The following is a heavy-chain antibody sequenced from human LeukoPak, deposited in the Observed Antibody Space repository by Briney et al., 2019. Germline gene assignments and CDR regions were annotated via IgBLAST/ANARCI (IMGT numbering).Heavy chain of an antibody. D-gene: IGHD7-27*01. CDR1: GGSISNYY. J-gene: IGHJ2*01. Sequence: PSETLSLTCAVSGGSISNYYCSWIRQPPGKGLEWPGYIHYSGYTNYNPSLKSRVTISVDTSKNQFSLNLSSVTAADTAVYYCARHWGSDWYFDLWGRGTLVTVSS. V-gene: IGHV4-59*01. CDR3: ARHWGSDWYFDL. CDR2: IHYSGYT.